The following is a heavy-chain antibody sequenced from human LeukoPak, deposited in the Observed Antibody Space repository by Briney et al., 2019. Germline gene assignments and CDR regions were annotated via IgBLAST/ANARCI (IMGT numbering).Heavy chain of an antibody. J-gene: IGHJ3*02. CDR2: IRYDGSNK. CDR3: AKVSVVPAAPGIDI. D-gene: IGHD2-2*01. Sequence: PGGSLRLSCAASGVTFSSYGMHWVRQAPGKGLEWVAFIRYDGSNKYYADSVKGRFTISRDNSKNTLYLQMNSLRAEDTAVYYCAKVSVVPAAPGIDILGQGTMVTVSS. V-gene: IGHV3-30*02. CDR1: GVTFSSYG.